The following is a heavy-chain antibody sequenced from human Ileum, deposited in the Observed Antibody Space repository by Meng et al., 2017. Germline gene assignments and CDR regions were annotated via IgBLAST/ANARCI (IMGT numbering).Heavy chain of an antibody. V-gene: IGHV3-7*01. D-gene: IGHD2-2*01. J-gene: IGHJ4*02. Sequence: GGSLRLSCAASGFTFSSYWMSWVRQAPGKGLEWVANIKQDGSETYYVDSVKGRFTISRDNAKNSQYLQMNSLRAEDTAVYYCARVRIIRSRSTFEYWGQGTQVTVS. CDR2: IKQDGSET. CDR1: GFTFSSYW. CDR3: ARVRIIRSRSTFEY.